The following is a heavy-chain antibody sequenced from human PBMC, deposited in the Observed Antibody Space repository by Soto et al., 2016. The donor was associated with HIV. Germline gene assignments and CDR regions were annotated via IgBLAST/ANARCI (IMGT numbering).Heavy chain of an antibody. Sequence: QLQLRESGPGLVKPSETLSLTCSVSGDSITSNDYFWGWIRQPPGRGLEWIGSVQFGGDNYYNPSLKSRVTISVDKSNLQFSLRLTSVTAADTAIYYCARRPTIMTTLSPLTSWGQGT. CDR2: VQFGGDN. J-gene: IGHJ4*02. D-gene: IGHD4-4*01. CDR3: ARRPTIMTTLSPLTS. V-gene: IGHV4-39*01. CDR1: GDSITSNDYF.